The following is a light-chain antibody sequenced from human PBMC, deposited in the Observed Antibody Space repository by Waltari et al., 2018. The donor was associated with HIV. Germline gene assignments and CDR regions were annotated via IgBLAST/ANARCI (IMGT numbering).Light chain of an antibody. CDR1: QSVSSSY. CDR3: QQYGTSFT. V-gene: IGKV3-20*01. Sequence: EIVLRQSPGTLSLSPGERATLSCRARQSVSSSYLAWYQHKPGQAPRLRIYGATSRATGIPDRFSGSGSGTDFTLTISRLEPEDFAVYFCQQYGTSFTFGPGTKVDIK. J-gene: IGKJ3*01. CDR2: GAT.